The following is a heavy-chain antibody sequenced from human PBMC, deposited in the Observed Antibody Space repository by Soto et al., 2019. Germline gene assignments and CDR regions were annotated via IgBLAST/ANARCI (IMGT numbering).Heavy chain of an antibody. D-gene: IGHD2-15*01. J-gene: IGHJ3*02. Sequence: QVQLQQWGAGLLKPSETLSLTCAVYGGSFSGYYWGWIRQPPGKGLEWIGEINHIGTTNYNPSLKSRVTISVDTSKTQFSLKLSSVTAADTAVYYCARSWYDAFDIWGQGTMVTVSS. V-gene: IGHV4-34*01. CDR1: GGSFSGYY. CDR2: INHIGTT. CDR3: ARSWYDAFDI.